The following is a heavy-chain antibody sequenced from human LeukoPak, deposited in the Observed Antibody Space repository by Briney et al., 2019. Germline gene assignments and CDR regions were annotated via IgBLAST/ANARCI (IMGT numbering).Heavy chain of an antibody. CDR1: GGSFSGYY. CDR2: INHSGST. D-gene: IGHD6-19*01. Sequence: PSETLSLTCAVYGGSFSGYYWSWIRQPPGKGLEWIGEINHSGSTNYNPSLKSRVTISVDTSKNQFSLKLSSVTAADTAVYYCARREKEKVAGTIYYYYYYMDVWGKGTTVTISS. J-gene: IGHJ6*03. V-gene: IGHV4-34*01. CDR3: ARREKEKVAGTIYYYYYYMDV.